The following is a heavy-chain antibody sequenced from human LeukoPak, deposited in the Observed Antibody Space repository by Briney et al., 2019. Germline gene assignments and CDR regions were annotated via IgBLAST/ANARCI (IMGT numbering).Heavy chain of an antibody. CDR1: GFTFSSYA. Sequence: PGGSLRLSSAASGFTFSSYAMHWVRQAPGKGLEWVAVISYVGSNKYYADSVKGRFTISRDNSKNTLYLQMNSLRAEDTAVYYCARDDYGETFDYWGQGTLVTVSS. J-gene: IGHJ4*02. V-gene: IGHV3-30*04. CDR3: ARDDYGETFDY. CDR2: ISYVGSNK. D-gene: IGHD4-17*01.